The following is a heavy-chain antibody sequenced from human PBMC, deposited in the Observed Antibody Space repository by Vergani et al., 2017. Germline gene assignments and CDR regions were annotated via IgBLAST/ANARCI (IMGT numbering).Heavy chain of an antibody. Sequence: EVQLVESGGGLVQPGGSLRLSCAASGFTFSSYWMHWVRQAPGKGLVWVSGINGDGSSTSYADSVKGRFTISRDNSKNTLYLQMNSLRAEDTAVYYCAKDRRRTGEFFDYWGQGTLVTVSS. CDR2: INGDGSST. CDR3: AKDRRRTGEFFDY. V-gene: IGHV3-74*01. D-gene: IGHD1-1*01. CDR1: GFTFSSYW. J-gene: IGHJ4*02.